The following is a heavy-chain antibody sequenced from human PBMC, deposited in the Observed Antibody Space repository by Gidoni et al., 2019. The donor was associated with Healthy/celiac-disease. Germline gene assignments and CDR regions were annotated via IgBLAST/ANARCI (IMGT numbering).Heavy chain of an antibody. Sequence: QVQLVESGGGVVQPGRCLRLSCAASAFTFSSYGMQWVREAPGKGLGWVAVIWYDGSNKFYADSVKGRFTISRDNSKNTLYLQMNSLRAEDTAVYYCARGGTRGARFVVVPAAGYGSGSYLDYWGQGTLFTVSS. CDR2: IWYDGSNK. J-gene: IGHJ4*02. CDR3: ARGGTRGARFVVVPAAGYGSGSYLDY. CDR1: AFTFSSYG. V-gene: IGHV3-33*01. D-gene: IGHD2-2*01.